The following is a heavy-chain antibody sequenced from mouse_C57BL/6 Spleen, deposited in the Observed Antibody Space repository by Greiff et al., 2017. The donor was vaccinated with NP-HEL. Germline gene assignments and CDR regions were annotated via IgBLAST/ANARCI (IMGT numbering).Heavy chain of an antibody. D-gene: IGHD1-1*01. CDR2: INPNNGGT. CDR1: GYTFTDYY. CDR3: ARRRTVVATRAMDY. Sequence: VQLQQSGPELVKPGASVKISCKASGYTFTDYYMNWVKQSHGKSLEWIGDINPNNGGTSYNQKFKGKATLTVDKSSSTAYMELRSLTSEDSAVYYCARRRTVVATRAMDYWGQGTSVTVSS. V-gene: IGHV1-26*01. J-gene: IGHJ4*01.